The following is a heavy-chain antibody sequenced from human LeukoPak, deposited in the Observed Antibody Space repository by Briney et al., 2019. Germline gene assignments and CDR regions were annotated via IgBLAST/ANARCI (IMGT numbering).Heavy chain of an antibody. V-gene: IGHV3-15*01. CDR3: TTDPLSQSITRLFSTKAHFDY. D-gene: IGHD5-24*01. Sequence: GGSLRLSCAASGFIFTNAWMTWVRQAPGEGLEWVGRIKSKSDGGTTDYAAPVKGRFIISRDDSKNTLYLQMHSLKIDDTAVYYCTTDPLSQSITRLFSTKAHFDYWGQGTLVTVSS. CDR2: IKSKSDGGTT. J-gene: IGHJ4*02. CDR1: GFIFTNAW.